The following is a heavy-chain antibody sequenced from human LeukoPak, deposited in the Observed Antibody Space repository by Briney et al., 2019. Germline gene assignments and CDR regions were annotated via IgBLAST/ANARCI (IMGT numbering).Heavy chain of an antibody. CDR2: IYTSGST. CDR1: GGSISIYY. D-gene: IGHD3-22*01. J-gene: IGHJ4*02. V-gene: IGHV4-4*07. CDR3: ARGYYDSSGYYTEFAN. Sequence: SETLSLTCTASGGSISIYYWSWLRQPAGKGLEWIGRIYTSGSTDYNPSLRSRVTMSVDTSKNKFSLKVTSVTAADTAVYYCARGYYDSSGYYTEFANWGQGTLVTVSS.